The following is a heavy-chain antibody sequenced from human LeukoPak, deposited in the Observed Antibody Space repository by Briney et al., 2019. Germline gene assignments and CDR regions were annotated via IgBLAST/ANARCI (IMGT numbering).Heavy chain of an antibody. CDR3: ARLFPLTLD. Sequence: PRGSLRLSCARSGFTFSGYAMSWVRQAPGDGLEWVSSISTVGSSTYYTGSVKVRFTISRDNSKNTLYLQMNSLRAEDTAVCYCARLFPLTLDWGQGTLVIVSS. D-gene: IGHD2/OR15-2a*01. J-gene: IGHJ4*02. V-gene: IGHV3-23*01. CDR1: GFTFSGYA. CDR2: ISTVGSST.